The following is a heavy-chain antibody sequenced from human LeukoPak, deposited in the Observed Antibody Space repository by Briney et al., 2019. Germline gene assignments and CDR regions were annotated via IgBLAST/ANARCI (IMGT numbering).Heavy chain of an antibody. J-gene: IGHJ4*02. CDR2: ISSSSSYI. V-gene: IGHV3-21*01. Sequence: GGSLRLSCAASGFTFSSYSMNWVRQAPGKGLEWVSSISSSSSYIYYADSVKGRFTISRDNAKNSLYLQMNSLRAEGTAVYYCARDGGIVVVPAAIDYWGQGTLVTVSS. D-gene: IGHD2-2*01. CDR3: ARDGGIVVVPAAIDY. CDR1: GFTFSSYS.